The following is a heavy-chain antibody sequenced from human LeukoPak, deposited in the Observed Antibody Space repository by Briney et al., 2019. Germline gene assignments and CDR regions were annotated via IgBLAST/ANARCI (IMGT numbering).Heavy chain of an antibody. J-gene: IGHJ3*02. CDR1: GGSISSSSYY. CDR3: ARGRGYNAFDI. V-gene: IGHV4-39*07. D-gene: IGHD5-18*01. CDR2: INHDGST. Sequence: PSETLSLTCTVSGGSISSSSYYWGWIRQPPGKGLEWIGEINHDGSTNYNPSLKSRVTISVDTSKNQFSLRLSSVTAADTAVYSCARGRGYNAFDIWGQGTMVTVSS.